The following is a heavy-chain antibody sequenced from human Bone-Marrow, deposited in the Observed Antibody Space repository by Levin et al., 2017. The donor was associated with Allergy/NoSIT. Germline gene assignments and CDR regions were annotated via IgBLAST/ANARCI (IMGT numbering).Heavy chain of an antibody. CDR2: IKQDGSDR. J-gene: IGHJ4*02. D-gene: IGHD6-13*01. CDR1: GFTFRNYW. V-gene: IGHV3-7*01. CDR3: ARENEEQVVGGEGVHFDY. Sequence: PGGSLRLSCSASGFTFRNYWMNWVRQAPGKGLEWVATIKQDGSDRFYLDSVKGRFTISRDNAKNSMYLQMNSLRAEDTAVYYCARENEEQVVGGEGVHFDYWGQGTLVTVSS.